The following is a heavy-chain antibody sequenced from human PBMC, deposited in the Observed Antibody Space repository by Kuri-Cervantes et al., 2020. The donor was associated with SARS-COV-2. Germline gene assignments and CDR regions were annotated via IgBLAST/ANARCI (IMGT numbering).Heavy chain of an antibody. Sequence: GESLKISCAASGFTFSSYGMHWVRQAPGKGLEWVAVISYDGSNKYYADSVKGRFTISRDNSKNTLYLQLNSLRAEDTAMYYCAEDKTTRIASTGTSDYWGQGTLVTVSS. J-gene: IGHJ4*02. CDR2: ISYDGSNK. D-gene: IGHD6-13*01. CDR3: AEDKTTRIASTGTSDY. V-gene: IGHV3-30*18. CDR1: GFTFSSYG.